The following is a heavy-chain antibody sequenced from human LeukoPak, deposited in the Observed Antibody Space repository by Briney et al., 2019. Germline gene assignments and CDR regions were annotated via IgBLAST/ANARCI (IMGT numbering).Heavy chain of an antibody. V-gene: IGHV4-4*07. Sequence: SETLSLTCIVSGDSISDSYYWIRIRQPAGKGLEWIGRINTSGSAYYNPSLGSRVTMSVDTSKNQFSLKLSSVTAADTAIYYCARVIRRGFGEIFIDYWGQGTLVTVSS. CDR3: ARVIRRGFGEIFIDY. D-gene: IGHD3-10*01. J-gene: IGHJ4*02. CDR1: GDSISDSYY. CDR2: INTSGSA.